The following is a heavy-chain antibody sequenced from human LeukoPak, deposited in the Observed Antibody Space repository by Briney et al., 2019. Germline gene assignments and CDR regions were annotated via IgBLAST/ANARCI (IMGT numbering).Heavy chain of an antibody. V-gene: IGHV3-21*04. CDR1: GFTFSSYS. D-gene: IGHD3-10*01. CDR3: ARGSGRPPYYFDY. J-gene: IGHJ4*02. CDR2: ISSSSSYI. Sequence: GGSLRLSCAASGFTFSSYSMNWVRQAPGKGLEWVSSISSSSSYIYYADSVKGRFTISRDNAKNSLYLQMNSLRAEDTAVYYCARGSGRPPYYFDYWGQGTLVTVSS.